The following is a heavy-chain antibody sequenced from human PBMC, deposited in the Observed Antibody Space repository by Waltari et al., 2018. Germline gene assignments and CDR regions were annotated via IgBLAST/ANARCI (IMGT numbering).Heavy chain of an antibody. CDR3: ARVHSRAAGY. Sequence: QVQLQQWGAGLLKPSETLSLTCAVYGGSFSGYYWSWIRQPPGKGLEWIGEINHSGSTNYNPSLKSRVTISVDTSKNQFSLKLSSVTAADTAVYYCARVHSRAAGYWGQGTLVTVSS. CDR1: GGSFSGYY. CDR2: INHSGST. V-gene: IGHV4-34*01. J-gene: IGHJ4*02.